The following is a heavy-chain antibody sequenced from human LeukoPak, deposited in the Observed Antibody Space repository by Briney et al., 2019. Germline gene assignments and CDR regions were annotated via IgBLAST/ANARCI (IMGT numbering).Heavy chain of an antibody. Sequence: GGSLRLSCAASGFTFSSYAMSWVRQAPGKGLEWVSAISGSGGSTYYADSVKGRFTISRDNSKNTLYLQMNSLRAEDTAVYYCAKGDLPSRAYYYDSSGYHYWGQGTLVTVSS. CDR1: GFTFSSYA. CDR3: AKGDLPSRAYYYDSSGYHY. V-gene: IGHV3-23*01. J-gene: IGHJ4*02. D-gene: IGHD3-22*01. CDR2: ISGSGGST.